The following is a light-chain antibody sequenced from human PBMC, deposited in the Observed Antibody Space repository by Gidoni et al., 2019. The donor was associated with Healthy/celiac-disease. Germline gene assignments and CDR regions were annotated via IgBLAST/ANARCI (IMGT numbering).Light chain of an antibody. CDR1: QSASNY. CDR2: DAS. CDR3: QQRSNWPPLT. J-gene: IGKJ4*01. Sequence: EIVLTQSPATLSLSPGERATLSCRASQSASNYLAWYQQRPGQAPRLLIYDASNRATGIPARFSGSGGGTDFTLTISSLEPEDFAVYYCQQRSNWPPLTFGGGTKVEIK. V-gene: IGKV3-11*01.